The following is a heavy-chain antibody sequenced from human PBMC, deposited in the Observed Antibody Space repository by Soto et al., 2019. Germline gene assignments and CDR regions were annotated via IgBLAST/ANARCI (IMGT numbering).Heavy chain of an antibody. J-gene: IGHJ4*02. D-gene: IGHD3-22*01. CDR3: ARGFDSSGYLDYFDY. Sequence: TSETLSLTCTVSGGSISSGGYYWSWIRQHPGKGLEWIGYIYYSGSTYYNPSLKSRVTISVDTSKNQFSLKLSSVTAADTAVYYCARGFDSSGYLDYFDYWGQGTLVTVSS. CDR2: IYYSGST. CDR1: GGSISSGGYY. V-gene: IGHV4-31*03.